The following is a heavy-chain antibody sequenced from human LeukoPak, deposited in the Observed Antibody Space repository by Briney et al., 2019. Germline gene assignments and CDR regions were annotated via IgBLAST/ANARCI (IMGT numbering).Heavy chain of an antibody. Sequence: GGSLRLSCAASGFTFSDYYMSWIRQAPGKGLEWVSYISSSGSTIYYADSVKGRFTISRDNAKNSLYLQMNSLRAEDTAVYYCATAPHGKFTFSSGYSDPLYYWGQGTLVTVSS. CDR3: ATAPHGKFTFSSGYSDPLYY. D-gene: IGHD3-3*01. V-gene: IGHV3-11*04. J-gene: IGHJ4*02. CDR1: GFTFSDYY. CDR2: ISSSGSTI.